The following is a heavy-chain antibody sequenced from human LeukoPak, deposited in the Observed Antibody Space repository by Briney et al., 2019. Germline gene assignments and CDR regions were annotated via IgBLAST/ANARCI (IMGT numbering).Heavy chain of an antibody. V-gene: IGHV7-4-1*02. CDR2: INTNTGNP. CDR3: ASSGTYYDFWSGYYTWFDP. Sequence: ASVKVSCKASGYTFTGYYMHWVRQAPGQGLEWMGWINTNTGNPTYAQGFTGRFVFSLDTSVSTAYLQISSLKAEDTAVYYCASSGTYYDFWSGYYTWFDPWGQGTLVTVSS. J-gene: IGHJ5*02. D-gene: IGHD3-3*01. CDR1: GYTFTGYY.